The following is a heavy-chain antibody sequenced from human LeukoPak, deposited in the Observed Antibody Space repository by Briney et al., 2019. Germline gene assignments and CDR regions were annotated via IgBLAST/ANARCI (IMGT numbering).Heavy chain of an antibody. CDR1: GGSVSSGNYY. CDR3: ARGVGAVYWYFDL. J-gene: IGHJ2*01. Sequence: SETLSLTCTVSGGSVSSGNYYWSWIRQPPGKGLEWIGYIYYSGSTNYNPSLKSRVTISVDTSKNQFSLKRTSVTAADTAVYYCARGVGAVYWYFDLWGRGTLVTVSS. V-gene: IGHV4-61*01. CDR2: IYYSGST. D-gene: IGHD1-26*01.